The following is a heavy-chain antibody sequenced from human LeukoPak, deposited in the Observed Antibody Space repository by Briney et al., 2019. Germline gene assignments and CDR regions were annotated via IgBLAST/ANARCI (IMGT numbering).Heavy chain of an antibody. CDR3: ARGPPRLNWFDP. J-gene: IGHJ5*02. Sequence: ASVKVSCKASGYTFTSYAMHWVRQAPGQRLEWMGWINGGDGNTKYSQKLQGRVTITRDTSASTAYMELRSLRSEDTAVFYCARGPPRLNWFDPWGQGTLVTVSS. V-gene: IGHV1-3*01. CDR2: INGGDGNT. D-gene: IGHD6-25*01. CDR1: GYTFTSYA.